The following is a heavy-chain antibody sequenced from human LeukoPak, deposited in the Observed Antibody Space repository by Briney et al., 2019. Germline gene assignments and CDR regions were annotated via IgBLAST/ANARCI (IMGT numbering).Heavy chain of an antibody. J-gene: IGHJ6*03. CDR2: ISSSSTYK. CDR3: ARAPRYTYGLNYYYYMDV. Sequence: GGSLRLSCTASGFSFSSFSMIWVRQAPGKGLEWVSSISSSSTYKYYADSVKGRLTISRDNAKNSLYLQMNSLRVEDTAVYYCARAPRYTYGLNYYYYMDVWGKGTTVTVSS. D-gene: IGHD5-18*01. CDR1: GFSFSSFS. V-gene: IGHV3-21*01.